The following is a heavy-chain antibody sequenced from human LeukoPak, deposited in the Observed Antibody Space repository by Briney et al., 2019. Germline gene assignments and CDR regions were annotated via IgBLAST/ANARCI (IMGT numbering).Heavy chain of an antibody. CDR1: GYSISSGYY. V-gene: IGHV4-38-2*02. J-gene: IGHJ4*02. CDR3: ARAHRLVLHYFDS. D-gene: IGHD2-15*01. Sequence: PSETLSLTCTVSGYSISSGYYWGWIRQPPGKGLEWIGGIYHSGSTYYNPSLKSRVTISVDTSKNQFSLKLTSVTAADTAVYYCARAHRLVLHYFDSWGQGTLVTVSS. CDR2: IYHSGST.